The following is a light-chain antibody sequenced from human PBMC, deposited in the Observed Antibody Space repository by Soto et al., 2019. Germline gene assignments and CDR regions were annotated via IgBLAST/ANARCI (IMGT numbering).Light chain of an antibody. V-gene: IGKV3D-11*02. CDR1: ESVSTF. CDR3: QQRDYWQVT. J-gene: IGKJ5*01. Sequence: EIVLTQSPATLSLSPGERATLSCRASESVSTFLAWYQQKPGQAPRLLIYEASSRATGIPARFSGGGSGTVFTLTISSLEPEDFAVYYCQQRDYWQVTFGQGTRLEIK. CDR2: EAS.